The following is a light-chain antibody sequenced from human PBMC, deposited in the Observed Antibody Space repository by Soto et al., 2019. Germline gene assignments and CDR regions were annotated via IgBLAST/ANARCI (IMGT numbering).Light chain of an antibody. Sequence: EVVLTQSPVTLSLSPGERATLSCRASQSVSSNLAWYQQKPGQAPRLLIHGASNRATGIPDRFSGSGSGPDFTLTISRLEPEDFAVYYCQQYGGSPRTFGQGTKVDIK. J-gene: IGKJ1*01. V-gene: IGKV3-20*01. CDR3: QQYGGSPRT. CDR1: QSVSSN. CDR2: GAS.